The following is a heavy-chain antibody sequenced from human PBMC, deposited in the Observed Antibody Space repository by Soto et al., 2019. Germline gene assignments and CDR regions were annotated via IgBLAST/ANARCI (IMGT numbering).Heavy chain of an antibody. V-gene: IGHV1-69*13. CDR3: AREGTLAKYSSSWYPLDY. D-gene: IGHD6-13*01. J-gene: IGHJ4*02. CDR2: IIPIFGTA. Sequence: SVKVSCKASGGTFSSYAISWVRQAPGQGLEWMGGIIPIFGTANYAQKLQGRVTITADESTSTAYMELSSLRSEDTAVYYCAREGTLAKYSSSWYPLDYWGQGTLVTVSS. CDR1: GGTFSSYA.